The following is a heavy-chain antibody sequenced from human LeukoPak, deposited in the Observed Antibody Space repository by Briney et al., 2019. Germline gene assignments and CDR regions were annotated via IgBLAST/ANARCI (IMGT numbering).Heavy chain of an antibody. CDR1: GGSISSSSYY. CDR3: ARAYSSSWYFNRFDP. V-gene: IGHV4-39*07. CDR2: IFYSGST. Sequence: SETLSLTCTVSGGSISSSSYYWGWIRQPPGKGLEWIGSIFYSGSTYYNPSLKSRVTISVDTSKNQFSLQLTSVTAADTAVYYCARAYSSSWYFNRFDPWGQGTLVTVSS. J-gene: IGHJ5*02. D-gene: IGHD6-13*01.